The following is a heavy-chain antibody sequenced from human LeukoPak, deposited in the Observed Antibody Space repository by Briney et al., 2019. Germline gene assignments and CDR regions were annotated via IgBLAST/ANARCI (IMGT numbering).Heavy chain of an antibody. CDR1: GYTFNGYY. D-gene: IGHD1-20*01. CDR2: INPKNGDT. V-gene: IGHV1-2*06. Sequence: GASVKVSCKASGYTFNGYYMYWVRQAPGQGLEWMGRINPKNGDTNYAQKFQGRVTMTRDTSINMAYMELNRLRSDDTAVYYCVRDLSGINATSRSEDYWGQGTLVTVSS. J-gene: IGHJ4*02. CDR3: VRDLSGINATSRSEDY.